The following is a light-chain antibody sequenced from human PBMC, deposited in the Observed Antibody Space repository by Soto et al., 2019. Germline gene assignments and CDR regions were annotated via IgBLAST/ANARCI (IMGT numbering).Light chain of an antibody. CDR2: EVR. V-gene: IGLV2-14*01. CDR3: SAYTDRSNLV. Sequence: QSALTQPASVSGSAGQSITISCSGTMRDVGAYNLVSWYQQHPGTAPKLIIYEVRNRPSGISSRFSGSRSGNTASLTISGLQSEDEGDYYCSAYTDRSNLVLGGGTKL. J-gene: IGLJ3*02. CDR1: MRDVGAYNL.